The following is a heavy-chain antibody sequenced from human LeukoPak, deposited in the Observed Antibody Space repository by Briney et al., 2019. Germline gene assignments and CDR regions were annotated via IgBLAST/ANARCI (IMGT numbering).Heavy chain of an antibody. CDR2: IYTSGST. CDR1: GRSISSGSYY. Sequence: PSQTLSLTCTVSGRSISSGSYYWSWIRQPDGKGLEWIERIYTSGSTNYNPSLKSRVTISVDTSKNQFSLKLSSVTAADTAVYYCAREVVVVTAIHYYYYYMDVWGKGTTVTISS. D-gene: IGHD2-21*02. CDR3: AREVVVVTAIHYYYYYMDV. V-gene: IGHV4-61*02. J-gene: IGHJ6*03.